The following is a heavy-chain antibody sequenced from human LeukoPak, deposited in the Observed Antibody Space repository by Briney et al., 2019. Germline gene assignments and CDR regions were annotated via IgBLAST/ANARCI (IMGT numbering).Heavy chain of an antibody. CDR3: ARWDIVVVPAAGFDY. CDR1: GYTFTGYY. J-gene: IGHJ4*02. Sequence: GASVKVSCKASGYTFTGYYMHWVRRAPGQGLEWMGWISPNSGGTNYAQKFQGRVTMTRDTSISTAYMELSRLRSDDTAVYYCARWDIVVVPAAGFDYWGQGTLVTVSS. CDR2: ISPNSGGT. V-gene: IGHV1-2*02. D-gene: IGHD2-2*01.